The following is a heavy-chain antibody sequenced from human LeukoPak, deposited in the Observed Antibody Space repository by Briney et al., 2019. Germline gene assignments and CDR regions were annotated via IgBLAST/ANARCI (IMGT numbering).Heavy chain of an antibody. V-gene: IGHV3-49*04. CDR3: TRDQTPYY. J-gene: IGHJ4*02. CDR2: IRSKIYGGTP. CDR1: GFTFGDYA. Sequence: GGSLRLSCTASGFTFGDYAMTWVRQAPGKGLEWVGFIRSKIYGGTPEYAASVRGRFAISRDDSKGVAYLQMNSLKTEDTAVYYCTRDQTPYYWGQGTLVTVSS.